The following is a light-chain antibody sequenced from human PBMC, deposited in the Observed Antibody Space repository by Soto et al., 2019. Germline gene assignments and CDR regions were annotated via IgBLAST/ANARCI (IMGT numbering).Light chain of an antibody. CDR1: GRDIRAYNY. V-gene: IGLV2-14*01. Sequence: QSALTQPAPVSGSPGQSITISCTRSGRDIRAYNYASWYQQHPGKAPKLIIYGVKHRPSGVSNRFSSSKSAFTASLTISGLQAEDEADYYCSSYTTSYFYVFGPGTKVTVL. J-gene: IGLJ1*01. CDR3: SSYTTSYFYV. CDR2: GVK.